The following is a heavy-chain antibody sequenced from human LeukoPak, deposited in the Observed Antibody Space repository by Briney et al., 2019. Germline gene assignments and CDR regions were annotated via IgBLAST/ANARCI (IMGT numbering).Heavy chain of an antibody. CDR2: IYYSGST. CDR1: GGSISSSSYY. D-gene: IGHD3-10*01. CDR3: ARRREXEPFXY. Sequence: SETLSLTCTVSGGSISSSSYYWGWIRQPPGKGLEWIGRIYYSGSTYYNPSLKSRVTISVDTSKNQFSLKLSSVTAADTAVYYCARRREXEPFXYXXQGTXXTV. V-gene: IGHV4-39*01. J-gene: IGHJ4*02.